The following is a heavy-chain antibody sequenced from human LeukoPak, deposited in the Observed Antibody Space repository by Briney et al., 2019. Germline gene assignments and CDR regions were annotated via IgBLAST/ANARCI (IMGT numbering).Heavy chain of an antibody. D-gene: IGHD3-22*01. J-gene: IGHJ4*02. Sequence: SETLSLTCTVSGGSISSYYWSWIRQPPGKGLEWIGYIYYSGSTYYNPSLKSRVTISVDTSKNQFSLKLSSVTAADTAVYYCARDVGGLLRGYFDYWGQGTLVTVSS. CDR2: IYYSGST. CDR1: GGSISSYY. V-gene: IGHV4-59*12. CDR3: ARDVGGLLRGYFDY.